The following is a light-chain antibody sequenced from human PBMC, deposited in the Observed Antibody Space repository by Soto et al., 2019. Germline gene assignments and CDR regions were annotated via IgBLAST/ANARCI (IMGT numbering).Light chain of an antibody. Sequence: MMRTQSPATLSVSPGERVTLSCRTSHSVNSHVAWYQQKPGQAPRLLLYGASTRATGIPVRFSGSGFGTEFTLTISSLQSEDFAIYFCQQYNTWPRTFGQGTKVDIK. J-gene: IGKJ1*01. V-gene: IGKV3-15*01. CDR3: QQYNTWPRT. CDR1: HSVNSH. CDR2: GAS.